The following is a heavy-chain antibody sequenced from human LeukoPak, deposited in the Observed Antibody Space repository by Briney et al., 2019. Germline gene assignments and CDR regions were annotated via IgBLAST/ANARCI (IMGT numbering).Heavy chain of an antibody. CDR2: INHSGST. Sequence: PSETLSLTCAVYGGSFSGHYWSWIRQPPGKGLEWIGEINHSGSTNYNPSLKSRVTISVDTSKNQFSLKLSSVTAADTAVYYCARGRGDSSDYDYWGQGTLVTVSS. CDR1: GGSFSGHY. CDR3: ARGRGDSSDYDY. D-gene: IGHD3-22*01. J-gene: IGHJ4*02. V-gene: IGHV4-34*01.